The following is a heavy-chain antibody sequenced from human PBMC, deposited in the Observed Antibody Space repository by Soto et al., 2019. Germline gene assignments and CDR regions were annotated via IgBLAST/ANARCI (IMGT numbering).Heavy chain of an antibody. CDR1: GGSFSGYY. V-gene: IGHV4-34*01. CDR3: VSNWDDYGDYQKRDDAFDI. D-gene: IGHD4-17*01. J-gene: IGHJ3*02. CDR2: INHSGST. Sequence: SETLSLTCAVYGGSFSGYYWSWIRQPPGKGLERIGEINHSGSTNYNPSIKSRVTISVDTSKNQFFLKLSSVTAADTAVYYCVSNWDDYGDYQKRDDAFDIWGQGTMVTVSS.